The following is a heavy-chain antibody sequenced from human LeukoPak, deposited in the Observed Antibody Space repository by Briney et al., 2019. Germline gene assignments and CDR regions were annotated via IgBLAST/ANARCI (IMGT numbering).Heavy chain of an antibody. D-gene: IGHD3-3*01. Sequence: SQTLSLTCAISGDSVSSNSAAWNWIRQSPSRGLVWLGRTYYRSKWYNDYAVSVKSRITINPATSKNQFSLQLNSVTPEDTAVYYCARDHPFRLRFLEWYPLDAFDIWGQGTMVTVSS. CDR3: ARDHPFRLRFLEWYPLDAFDI. CDR1: GDSVSSNSAA. CDR2: TYYRSKWYN. V-gene: IGHV6-1*01. J-gene: IGHJ3*02.